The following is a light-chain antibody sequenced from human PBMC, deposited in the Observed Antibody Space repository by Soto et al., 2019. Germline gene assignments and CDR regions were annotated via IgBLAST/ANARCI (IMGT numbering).Light chain of an antibody. J-gene: IGLJ2*01. CDR1: SSNIGAGYD. CDR2: GNS. CDR3: PYSASSLRRVV. Sequence: QSVLTQPPSVSGAPGQRVTISCTGSSSNIGAGYDVHWYQQLPGTAPKLLIYGNSNRPSGVPDRFSGSKSGTSASLAITGLQAEDEADYCCPYSASSLRRVVFGAGTKLTVL. V-gene: IGLV1-40*01.